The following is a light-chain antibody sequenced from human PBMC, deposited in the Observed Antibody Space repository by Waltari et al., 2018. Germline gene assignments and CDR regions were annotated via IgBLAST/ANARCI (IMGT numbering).Light chain of an antibody. J-gene: IGLJ3*02. CDR2: VNSDGSH. Sequence: QLVLTQSPSASASLGASVKLTCTLDSGHSTNIVAWLQQHPEKGPRYLMKVNSDGSHTKGDDIPARFSGSSSGAERYLTISSGQSEDEADYYCETGGHGTWVFGGGTKLTVL. V-gene: IGLV4-69*02. CDR3: ETGGHGTWV. CDR1: SGHSTNI.